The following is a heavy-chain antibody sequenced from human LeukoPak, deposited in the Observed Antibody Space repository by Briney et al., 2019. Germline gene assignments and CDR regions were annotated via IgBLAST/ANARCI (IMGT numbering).Heavy chain of an antibody. D-gene: IGHD4-17*01. J-gene: IGHJ6*02. Sequence: ASVKVSCKASGYTYTGYYMHWVRQAPGQGLEWMGWINPNTGVTNYAQKFQGRVTLTRDTSIITAYMELTRLRYGDMAVYYCARDRTTVTTGYYGMDVWGQGTTVTVSS. V-gene: IGHV1-2*02. CDR2: INPNTGVT. CDR1: GYTYTGYY. CDR3: ARDRTTVTTGYYGMDV.